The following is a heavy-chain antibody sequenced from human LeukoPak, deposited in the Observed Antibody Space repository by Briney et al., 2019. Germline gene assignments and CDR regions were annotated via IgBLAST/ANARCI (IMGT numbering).Heavy chain of an antibody. CDR2: INPNSGGT. CDR1: GYTFTGYY. J-gene: IGHJ6*02. V-gene: IGHV1-2*02. CDR3: ATPRRYYYDSSGYYSEDYGMDV. D-gene: IGHD3-22*01. Sequence: ASGKVSCKASGYTFTGYYMHWVRQAPGPGLEWMGWINPNSGGTNYAQKFQGRVTMTRDTSISTAYMELSRLRSDDTAVYYCATPRRYYYDSSGYYSEDYGMDVWGQGTTVTVSS.